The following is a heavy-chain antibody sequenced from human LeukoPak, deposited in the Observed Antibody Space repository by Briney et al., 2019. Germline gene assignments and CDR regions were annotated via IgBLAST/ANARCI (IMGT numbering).Heavy chain of an antibody. J-gene: IGHJ3*02. Sequence: SETLSLTCAVSGGSISSGGYSWSWIRQPPGKGLEWIGYIYHSGSTYYNPSLKSRATISVDRSKNQFSLKLSSVTAADTAVYYCARGFLDYGDYGAFDIWGQGTMVTVSS. CDR1: GGSISSGGYS. V-gene: IGHV4-30-2*01. D-gene: IGHD4-17*01. CDR3: ARGFLDYGDYGAFDI. CDR2: IYHSGST.